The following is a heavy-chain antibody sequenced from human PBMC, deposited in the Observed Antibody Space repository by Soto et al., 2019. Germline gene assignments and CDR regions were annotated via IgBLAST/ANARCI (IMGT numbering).Heavy chain of an antibody. D-gene: IGHD2-2*01. J-gene: IGHJ6*02. CDR1: GGSFSGYY. Sequence: SETLSLTCVVYGGSFSGYYWSWIRQPPGKGLEWIGEINHSGSTNYNPSLKSRVTISVATSKNQFSLKLSSVTAADTAVYYCARTSRYLACSSTSCYPGGYYYYYYGMDGWGQGTTVTVS. CDR3: ARTSRYLACSSTSCYPGGYYYYYYGMDG. V-gene: IGHV4-34*01. CDR2: INHSGST.